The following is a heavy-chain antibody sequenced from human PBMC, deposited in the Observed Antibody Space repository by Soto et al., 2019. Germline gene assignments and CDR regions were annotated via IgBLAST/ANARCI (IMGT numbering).Heavy chain of an antibody. V-gene: IGHV3-48*01. Sequence: GGSLRLSCAASGFTLSSYIMNWVRQAPGKGLEWASYISSSSNTIYYADSGKGRFTISRDNAKNSLYLQMNSLRPEHPGVYYCVRDAPPDDYWGQGTLVTVSS. CDR1: GFTLSSYI. CDR3: VRDAPPDDY. J-gene: IGHJ4*02. CDR2: ISSSSNTI.